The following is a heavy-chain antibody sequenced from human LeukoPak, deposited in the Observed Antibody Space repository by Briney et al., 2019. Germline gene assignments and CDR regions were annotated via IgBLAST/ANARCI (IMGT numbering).Heavy chain of an antibody. CDR2: IRSKANSYAT. CDR3: ARGGNRMKEF. CDR1: GFTFSGSA. J-gene: IGHJ4*02. V-gene: IGHV3-73*01. Sequence: GGSLKLSCAASGFTFSGSAMHWVRQASGKGLEWVGRIRSKANSYATAYAASVKGRFTIAREDSKNTAYLQMNSLRAEDTAVYFCARGGNRMKEFWGQGTLVTVSS. D-gene: IGHD1-14*01.